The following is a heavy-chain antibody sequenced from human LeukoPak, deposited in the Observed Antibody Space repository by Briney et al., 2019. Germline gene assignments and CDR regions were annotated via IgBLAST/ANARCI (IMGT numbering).Heavy chain of an antibody. CDR1: GYSFTSYW. CDR3: ARGVRGVIIPNWFDP. J-gene: IGHJ5*02. CDR2: IYPGDSDT. V-gene: IGHV5-51*01. D-gene: IGHD3-10*01. Sequence: GESLKISCKGSGYSFTSYWIGWVRQVPGKGLEWMGIIYPGDSDTRYSPSFQGQVTISADKSISTAYLQWSSLKASDTAMYYCARGVRGVIIPNWFDPWGQGTLVTVSS.